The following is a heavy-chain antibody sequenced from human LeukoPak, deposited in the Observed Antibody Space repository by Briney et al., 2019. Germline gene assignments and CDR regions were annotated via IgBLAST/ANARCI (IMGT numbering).Heavy chain of an antibody. Sequence: SETLSLTCTVSGGSISSSSYYWIWILQPPGKGLEWIGYIYYSGSTNYNPSLKSRVTISVDTSKNQFSLKLSSVTAADTAVYYCARHSSVAAAGFDYWGQGTLVTVSS. CDR3: ARHSSVAAAGFDY. V-gene: IGHV4-61*05. CDR2: IYYSGST. J-gene: IGHJ4*02. D-gene: IGHD6-13*01. CDR1: GGSISSSSYY.